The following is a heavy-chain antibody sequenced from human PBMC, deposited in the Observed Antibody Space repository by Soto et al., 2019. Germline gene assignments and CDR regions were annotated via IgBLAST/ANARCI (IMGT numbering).Heavy chain of an antibody. J-gene: IGHJ6*02. D-gene: IGHD3-10*01. Sequence: SETLSLTCTVSGGSISSYYWSWLRQPPGKGLEWIGYIYYGGSTNYNPSLKSRVTISVDTSKNQFSLKLSSVTAADTAVYYCARTMVRYSYYYYGMDVWGQGTTVTVSS. V-gene: IGHV4-59*01. CDR1: GGSISSYY. CDR2: IYYGGST. CDR3: ARTMVRYSYYYYGMDV.